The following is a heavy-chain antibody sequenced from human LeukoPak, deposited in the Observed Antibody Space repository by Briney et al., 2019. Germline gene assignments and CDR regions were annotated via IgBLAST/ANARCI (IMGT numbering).Heavy chain of an antibody. CDR3: AKTAGIAAAADFDY. CDR2: ISGSGDST. V-gene: IGHV3-23*01. J-gene: IGHJ4*02. D-gene: IGHD6-13*01. Sequence: GGTLRLSCAASGFTFNNYVMSWVRQAPGKGLEWVSSISGSGDSTYYADSVKGRFTISRDNSKNTLYLQMNSLRAEDTAVYYCAKTAGIAAAADFDYWGQGTLVTVSS. CDR1: GFTFNNYV.